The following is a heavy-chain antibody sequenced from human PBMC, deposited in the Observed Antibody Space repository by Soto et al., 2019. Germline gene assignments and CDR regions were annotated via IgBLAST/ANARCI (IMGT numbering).Heavy chain of an antibody. CDR1: GFTFSSYG. CDR2: ISYDGSNK. D-gene: IGHD2-2*01. Sequence: GGSLRLSCAASGFTFSSYGMHWVRQAPGKGLEWVAVISYDGSNKYYADSVKGRFTISRDNSKNTLYLQMNSLRAEDTAVYYCAKDYTEGFGYCSSTSCYVLGYWGQGTLVTVSS. J-gene: IGHJ4*02. CDR3: AKDYTEGFGYCSSTSCYVLGY. V-gene: IGHV3-30*18.